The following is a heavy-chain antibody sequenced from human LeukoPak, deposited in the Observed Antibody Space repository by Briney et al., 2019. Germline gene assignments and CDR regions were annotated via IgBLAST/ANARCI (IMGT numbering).Heavy chain of an antibody. CDR1: GGSFSGYY. V-gene: IGHV4-34*01. CDR3: ARRRRDRYCSSTSCYRGLYYFDY. CDR2: INHSGGT. Sequence: SETLSLTCAVYGGSFSGYYWSWIRQPPGKGLEWIGEINHSGGTNYNPSLKSRVTISVDTSKNQFSLKLSSVTAADTAVYYCARRRRDRYCSSTSCYRGLYYFDYWGQGTLVTVSS. D-gene: IGHD2-2*02. J-gene: IGHJ4*02.